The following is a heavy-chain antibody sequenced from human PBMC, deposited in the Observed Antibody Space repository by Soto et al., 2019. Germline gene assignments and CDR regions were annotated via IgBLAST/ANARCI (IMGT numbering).Heavy chain of an antibody. CDR2: IYYAGST. Sequence: PSETLSLTCTVSGGSMISYYWSWIRQPPGRGLDWIGLIYYAGSTKYNPSLNSRVTISVDTSKNQFSLTLSSVTAADTAVYYCARSPDSSGYYPRWYYYGMDVWGQGTTVTVSS. CDR1: GGSMISYY. D-gene: IGHD3-22*01. V-gene: IGHV4-59*12. J-gene: IGHJ6*02. CDR3: ARSPDSSGYYPRWYYYGMDV.